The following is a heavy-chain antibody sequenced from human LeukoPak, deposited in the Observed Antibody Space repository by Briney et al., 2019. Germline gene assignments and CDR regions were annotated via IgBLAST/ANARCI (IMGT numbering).Heavy chain of an antibody. D-gene: IGHD3-22*01. Sequence: GGSLRLSCAASGFTFSSFWMTWVRQAPGKGLEWVANIKQDGSEKYYVDSVKGRFTISRDNAKNSLYLQMNSLRAEDTAVYYCARDYDGSDYYPILDYWGQGTLVTVSS. V-gene: IGHV3-7*01. CDR3: ARDYDGSDYYPILDY. CDR2: IKQDGSEK. CDR1: GFTFSSFW. J-gene: IGHJ4*02.